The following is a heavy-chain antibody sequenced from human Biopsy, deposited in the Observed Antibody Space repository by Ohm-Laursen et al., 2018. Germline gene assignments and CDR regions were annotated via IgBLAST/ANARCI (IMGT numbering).Heavy chain of an antibody. Sequence: SVKVSCKASGGTFSSSAITWVRQAPGQGLEWMGGIIGIFRTAHYARKFQGRVTITADEFMSTAYMQLSSLRSEDTAVYYCPRGGGYNWNNGWFDPWGQGTLVTVSS. CDR1: GGTFSSSA. D-gene: IGHD1/OR15-1a*01. CDR2: IIGIFRTA. V-gene: IGHV1-69*13. J-gene: IGHJ5*02. CDR3: PRGGGYNWNNGWFDP.